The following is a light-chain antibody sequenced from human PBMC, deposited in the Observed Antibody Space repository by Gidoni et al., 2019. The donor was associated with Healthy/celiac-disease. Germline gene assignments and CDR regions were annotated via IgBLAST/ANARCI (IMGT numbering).Light chain of an antibody. J-gene: IGKJ4*01. CDR2: KAS. Sequence: DIQMTPSPSTLSASVGEIVTITCRARQSISSWLAWYQQTPGKAPKLLIYKASSLESGVPSRCSGSGSGTEFTLTISSLQPDDFATYYCQQYNSYPLTFGGGTKVEIK. CDR1: QSISSW. V-gene: IGKV1-5*03. CDR3: QQYNSYPLT.